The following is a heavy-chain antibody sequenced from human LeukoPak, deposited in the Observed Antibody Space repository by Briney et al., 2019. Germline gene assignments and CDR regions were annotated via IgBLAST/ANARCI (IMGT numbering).Heavy chain of an antibody. CDR1: GHTLSDLS. J-gene: IGHJ4*02. Sequence: ASVKVSCKVSGHTLSDLSMHWVRQAPGKGLEWMGGFNPEDAETIYAQKFQGRVTMTEDTSTDTVYMELNSLISDDTAVYYCATPVPRDTSGYYYRFDYWGQGTLVTVSS. CDR2: FNPEDAET. D-gene: IGHD3-22*01. V-gene: IGHV1-24*01. CDR3: ATPVPRDTSGYYYRFDY.